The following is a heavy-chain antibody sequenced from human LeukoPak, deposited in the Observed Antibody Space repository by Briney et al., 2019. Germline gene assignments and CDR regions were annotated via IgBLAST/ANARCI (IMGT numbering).Heavy chain of an antibody. CDR2: INHSGST. CDR3: ARIGGSGSYLYYMDV. CDR1: GGSFSGYY. D-gene: IGHD3-10*01. Sequence: SETLSLTCAVYGGSFSGYYWSWIRQPPGKGLEWIGEINHSGSTNYNPSLKSRVTISVDTSKNQFSLKLSSVTAADTAVYYCARIGGSGSYLYYMDVWGKGTTVTVSS. V-gene: IGHV4-34*01. J-gene: IGHJ6*03.